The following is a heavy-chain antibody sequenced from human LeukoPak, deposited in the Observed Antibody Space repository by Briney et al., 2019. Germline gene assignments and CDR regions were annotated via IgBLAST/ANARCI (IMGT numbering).Heavy chain of an antibody. D-gene: IGHD6-19*01. J-gene: IGHJ4*02. CDR3: ARDWFESGWHLDY. CDR1: GCAFSGFG. V-gene: IGHV3-30*13. Sequence: GGSLRLSCAASGCAFSGFGMHWVRQPPGKGLEWVSLISKDGSHEFYADSVKGRFTISRDNFKNSLFLDMASLGPEDTAVYYCARDWFESGWHLDYWGQGVLVTVSS. CDR2: ISKDGSHE.